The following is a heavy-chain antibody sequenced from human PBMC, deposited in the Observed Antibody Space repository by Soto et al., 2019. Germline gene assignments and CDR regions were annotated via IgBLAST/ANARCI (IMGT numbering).Heavy chain of an antibody. V-gene: IGHV3-7*01. D-gene: IGHD6-13*01. CDR3: ATSAAAPGNY. CDR2: IKQDGSDK. J-gene: IGHJ4*02. CDR1: GCTFSSYW. Sequence: EVHLVESGGGLVQPGGSLRLSCAASGCTFSSYWMSWVRQAPGKGLEWVANIKQDGSDKYYVDSVKGRFTISRDNAKNSLYLQMNSLRAEDTAVYYCATSAAAPGNYWGQGTLVTVSS.